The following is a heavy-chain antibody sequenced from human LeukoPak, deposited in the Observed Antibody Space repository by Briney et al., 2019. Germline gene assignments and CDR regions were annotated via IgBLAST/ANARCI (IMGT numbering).Heavy chain of an antibody. CDR2: FYHGGST. D-gene: IGHD2-2*01. Sequence: PSETLSLTCTVSGYSISTGYYWDWIRQPPGKGLEWIGTFYHGGSTYYNPSLKSRVTISVDTSKNQFSLNLTSVTAADTAVYYCARDLYCSSTSCYNSGWFDPWGQGTLVTVSS. V-gene: IGHV4-38-2*02. J-gene: IGHJ5*02. CDR1: GYSISTGYY. CDR3: ARDLYCSSTSCYNSGWFDP.